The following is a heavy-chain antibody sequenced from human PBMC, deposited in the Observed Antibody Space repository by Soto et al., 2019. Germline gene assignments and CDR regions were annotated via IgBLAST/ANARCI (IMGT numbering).Heavy chain of an antibody. CDR1: GFTFSSYG. CDR2: ISYDGSNK. CDR3: AKDHSSGWYFDY. D-gene: IGHD6-19*01. Sequence: GGSLILSCAASGFTFSSYGMHWVRQAPGKGLEWVAVISYDGSNKYYADSVKGRFTISRDNSKNTLYLQMNSLRAEDTAVYYCAKDHSSGWYFDYWGQGTLVTVSS. V-gene: IGHV3-30*18. J-gene: IGHJ4*02.